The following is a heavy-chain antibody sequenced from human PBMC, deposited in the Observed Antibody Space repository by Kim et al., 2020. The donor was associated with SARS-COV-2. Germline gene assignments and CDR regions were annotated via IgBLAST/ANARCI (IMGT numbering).Heavy chain of an antibody. CDR3: ARDLGIRGVIHDAFDI. Sequence: SETLSLTCTVSGGSISSYYWSWIRQPPGKGLEWIGYIYYSGSTNYNPSLKSRVTISVDTSKNQFSLKLSSVTAADTAVYYCARDLGIRGVIHDAFDIWGQGTMVTVSS. CDR1: GGSISSYY. J-gene: IGHJ3*02. CDR2: IYYSGST. V-gene: IGHV4-59*13. D-gene: IGHD3-10*01.